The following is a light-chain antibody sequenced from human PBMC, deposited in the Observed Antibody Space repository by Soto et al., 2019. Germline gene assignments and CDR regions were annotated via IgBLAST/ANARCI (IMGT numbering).Light chain of an antibody. CDR1: SSDVGTYNY. J-gene: IGLJ2*01. V-gene: IGLV2-11*01. CDR3: CSYAGSYAFVV. Sequence: QSVLTQPRSVSGSPGQSVTISCTGTSSDVGTYNYVSRYQQYPGKAPKLMISDVSERPSGVPDRFSGSKSGNTASLTISGLQAEDEADYYCCSYAGSYAFVVFGGGTKVTV. CDR2: DVS.